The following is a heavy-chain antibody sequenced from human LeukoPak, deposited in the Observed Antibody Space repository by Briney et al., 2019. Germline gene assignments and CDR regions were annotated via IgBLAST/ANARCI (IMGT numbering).Heavy chain of an antibody. CDR3: ARGYTYGVDF. Sequence: GGSLRLSCAASGFTFSDYYMSWIRKAPGKGLEWVSFISGSTTTIYYADSVKGRFTISRDNAKNSLFLQMNTLRAEDTAVYYCARGYTYGVDFWGQGTLVTVSS. V-gene: IGHV3-11*01. J-gene: IGHJ4*02. CDR2: ISGSTTTI. CDR1: GFTFSDYY. D-gene: IGHD5-18*01.